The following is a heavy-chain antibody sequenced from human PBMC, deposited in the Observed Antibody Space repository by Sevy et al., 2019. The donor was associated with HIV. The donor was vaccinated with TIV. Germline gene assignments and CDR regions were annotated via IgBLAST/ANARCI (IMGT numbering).Heavy chain of an antibody. CDR1: GGSISISSYY. V-gene: IGHV4-39*01. Sequence: SETLSLTCTVSGGSISISSYYWGWIRQPSGKGLEWIGRFYYSESTYYNPSLKSRVTISVDTSKNQYSLQLSSVTAAATAVYYCARAFRAVAGSYYFDYWGQGTLVTVSS. CDR3: ARAFRAVAGSYYFDY. D-gene: IGHD6-19*01. J-gene: IGHJ4*02. CDR2: FYYSEST.